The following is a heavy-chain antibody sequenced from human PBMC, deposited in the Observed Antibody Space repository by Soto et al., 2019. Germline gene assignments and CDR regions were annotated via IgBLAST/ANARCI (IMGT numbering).Heavy chain of an antibody. CDR3: AKDVGIQLWLEYYFDY. J-gene: IGHJ4*02. CDR2: ISYDGSNK. Sequence: GGSLRLSFAPSLLTFSSDGMLWFRQAPGKGLEGVAVISYDGSNKYYADSVKGRFTISRDNSKNTLYLQMNSLRAEDTAVYYCAKDVGIQLWLEYYFDYWGQGTLVTVSS. CDR1: LLTFSSDG. D-gene: IGHD5-18*01. V-gene: IGHV3-30*18.